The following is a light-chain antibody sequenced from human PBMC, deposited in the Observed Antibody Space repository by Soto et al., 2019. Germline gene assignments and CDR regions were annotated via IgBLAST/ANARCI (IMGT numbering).Light chain of an antibody. CDR3: SSYGGANTVV. Sequence: QSALTQPPSASGSPGQSVTISCTGTSNDVGGYNYVSWYQQHPGKAPKLMINDVSKRPSGVPDRFSGSKSGNTASLTVSGLLTEDEADYYCSSYGGANTVVFGGGTKLTVL. CDR2: DVS. J-gene: IGLJ2*01. CDR1: SNDVGGYNY. V-gene: IGLV2-8*01.